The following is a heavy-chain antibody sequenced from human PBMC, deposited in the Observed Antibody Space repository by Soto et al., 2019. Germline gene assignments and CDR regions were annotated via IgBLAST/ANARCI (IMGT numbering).Heavy chain of an antibody. V-gene: IGHV6-1*01. J-gene: IGHJ5*02. CDR2: TYYRSKWYN. Sequence: SQTLSLTCAISGDSVSSNSAAWNWIRQSPSRGLEWLGRTYYRSKWYNDYAVSVKSRITINPDTSKNQFSLQLNSVTPEDTAVYYCARALGDSSGRRTSNWFDPWGQGTLVTVSS. CDR1: GDSVSSNSAA. D-gene: IGHD6-19*01. CDR3: ARALGDSSGRRTSNWFDP.